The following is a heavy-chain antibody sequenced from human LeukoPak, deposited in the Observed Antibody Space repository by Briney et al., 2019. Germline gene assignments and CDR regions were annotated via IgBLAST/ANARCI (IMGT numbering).Heavy chain of an antibody. CDR3: ARAKRGGIDY. J-gene: IGHJ4*02. D-gene: IGHD3-10*01. CDR2: IRSKANSYAT. Sequence: GGSLRLSCAASGFTFSGSAMHWVRQASGKGLEWVGRIRSKANSYATAYAASVKGRFTISRDDSKNTAYLQMNSLKTEDTAVYYCARAKRGGIDYWGQGTLVTVSS. CDR1: GFTFSGSA. V-gene: IGHV3-73*01.